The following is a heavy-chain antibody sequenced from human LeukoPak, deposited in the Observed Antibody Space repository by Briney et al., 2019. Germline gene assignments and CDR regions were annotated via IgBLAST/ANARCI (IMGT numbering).Heavy chain of an antibody. V-gene: IGHV4-34*01. D-gene: IGHD2-8*02. CDR3: ARAGYCTGGVCYPDAFDI. J-gene: IGHJ3*02. CDR2: INHSGST. Sequence: PSETLSLTCAVYGGSFSSYYWSWIRQPPGKGLEWIGEINHSGSTNYNPSLKSRVTISVDTSKNQFSLKLSSVTAADTAVYYCARAGYCTGGVCYPDAFDIWGQGTMVTVSS. CDR1: GGSFSSYY.